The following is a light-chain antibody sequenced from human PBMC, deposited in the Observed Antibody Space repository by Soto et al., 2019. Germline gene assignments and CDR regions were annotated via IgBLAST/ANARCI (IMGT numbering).Light chain of an antibody. V-gene: IGKV1-5*03. CDR2: KAS. Sequence: DIQMTQSPSTLSASVGDRVTITCRASQNINSWLAWYQQNPGKAPKLLIYKASSLESGVPSRFSGSGSGTEFTLTISSLQPDDFAAYYCQQYEIYPITFGQGTRLEMK. CDR3: QQYEIYPIT. J-gene: IGKJ5*01. CDR1: QNINSW.